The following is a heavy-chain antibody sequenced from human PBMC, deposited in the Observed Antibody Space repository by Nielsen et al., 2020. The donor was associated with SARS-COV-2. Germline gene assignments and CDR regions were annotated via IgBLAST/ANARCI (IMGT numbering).Heavy chain of an antibody. CDR3: ARDQYLDY. CDR1: GFTFDDYA. CDR2: ISWNSGSI. J-gene: IGHJ4*02. V-gene: IGHV3-9*01. Sequence: SLKISCAASGFTFDDYAMHWVRQAPGKGLEWVSGISWNSGSIGYADSVKGRFTISRDNAKNSLYLQMNSLRAEDTAVYYCARDQYLDYWGQGTLVTVSS.